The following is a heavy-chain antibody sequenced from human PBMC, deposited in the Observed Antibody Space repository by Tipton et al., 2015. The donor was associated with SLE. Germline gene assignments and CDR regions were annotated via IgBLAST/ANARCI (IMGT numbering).Heavy chain of an antibody. J-gene: IGHJ4*02. CDR3: ARGGSGWYAGFDH. CDR2: IYSGGIT. V-gene: IGHV4-39*07. CDR1: GGSVNSTTYY. Sequence: GLVKPSETLSLTCTVSGGSVNSTTYYWVWIRQPPGKGLEWIGSIYSGGITHYSPSLKSRVIMSVDTSKNQFSLSLRSVTTADTATYYCARGGSGWYAGFDHWGQGNLVVVSS. D-gene: IGHD6-19*01.